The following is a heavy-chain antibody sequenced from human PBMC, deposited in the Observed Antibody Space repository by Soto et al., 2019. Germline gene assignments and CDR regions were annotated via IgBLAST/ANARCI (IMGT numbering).Heavy chain of an antibody. J-gene: IGHJ4*02. CDR1: GGSIGSYY. V-gene: IGHV4-59*08. CDR2: IYYSGGT. D-gene: IGHD3-3*01. CDR3: ARGGWSQIDY. Sequence: QVQLQESGPGLVKPSETLSLTCSVSGGSIGSYYWSWIRQPPGKGLEWIGYIYYSGGTNHNPSLKGRVTISVDTSKNQFSLKLSSVTAADTAVYYCARGGWSQIDYWGQGTLVTVSS.